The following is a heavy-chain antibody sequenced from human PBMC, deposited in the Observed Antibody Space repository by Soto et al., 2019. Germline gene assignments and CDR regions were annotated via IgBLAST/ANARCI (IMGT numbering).Heavy chain of an antibody. D-gene: IGHD4-17*01. Sequence: QVQLQESGPGLVKPSETLSLTCTVSGGSISTYYWSWIRQPQGKGLEWIGYIYYSGSANYNPSLKSRVTITVDTSKNQFSLKLSSVTAADTAVYYCASTVTTSTFDHWGQGTLVTASS. J-gene: IGHJ4*02. V-gene: IGHV4-59*08. CDR3: ASTVTTSTFDH. CDR2: IYYSGSA. CDR1: GGSISTYY.